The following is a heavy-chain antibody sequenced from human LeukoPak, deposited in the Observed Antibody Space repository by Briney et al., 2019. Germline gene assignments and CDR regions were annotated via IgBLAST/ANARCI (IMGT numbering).Heavy chain of an antibody. Sequence: SETLSLTCTVSGGSISSYYWSWIRQPPGKGLEWIGSMYYSGTTYYNPSLKSRVTISLDTSKNQFSLNLTSMTAADTAVFYCARLDSGWYWGQGTLVTVSS. J-gene: IGHJ4*02. V-gene: IGHV4-59*08. CDR1: GGSISSYY. CDR3: ARLDSGWY. CDR2: MYYSGTT. D-gene: IGHD6-19*01.